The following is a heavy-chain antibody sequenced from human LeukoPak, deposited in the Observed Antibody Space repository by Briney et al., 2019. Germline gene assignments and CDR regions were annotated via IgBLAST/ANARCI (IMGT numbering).Heavy chain of an antibody. J-gene: IGHJ6*02. CDR2: IIPIFGTA. V-gene: IGHV1-69*13. CDR3: ARGGYDFVYYYYGMDV. CDR1: GGTFSSYA. D-gene: IGHD3-3*01. Sequence: SVKVSCKASGGTFSSYAISWVRQAPGQGLEWMGGIIPIFGTANYAQKFQGRVTITADESTSTAYMELSSLRSEDTAVYYCARGGYDFVYYYYGMDVWGQGTTVTVSS.